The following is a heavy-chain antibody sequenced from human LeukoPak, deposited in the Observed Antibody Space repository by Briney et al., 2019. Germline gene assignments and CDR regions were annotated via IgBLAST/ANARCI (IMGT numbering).Heavy chain of an antibody. J-gene: IGHJ3*02. CDR2: IYPDDSDT. D-gene: IGHD7-27*01. V-gene: IGHV5-51*01. Sequence: GESLKISCKALGYSFITYWIGWVRQMPGKGLEWMGIIYPDDSDTRYSPSFQGQVTFSADKSITTSYLQWSSLKASDSAMYYCARSTSWGTFDIWGQGTMVTVFS. CDR1: GYSFITYW. CDR3: ARSTSWGTFDI.